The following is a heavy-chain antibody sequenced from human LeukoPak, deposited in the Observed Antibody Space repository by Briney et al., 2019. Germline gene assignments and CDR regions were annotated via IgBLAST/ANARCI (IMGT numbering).Heavy chain of an antibody. Sequence: GGSLRLSCAASGFTFSSYGMHWVRQAPGKGLEWVAVISYDGSNKYYADSVKGRFTISRDSSKNTLYLQMNSLRAEDTAVYYCAKANPPLYCGGDCYSRGFDPWGQGTLVTVSS. V-gene: IGHV3-30*18. J-gene: IGHJ5*02. CDR2: ISYDGSNK. CDR1: GFTFSSYG. CDR3: AKANPPLYCGGDCYSRGFDP. D-gene: IGHD2-21*02.